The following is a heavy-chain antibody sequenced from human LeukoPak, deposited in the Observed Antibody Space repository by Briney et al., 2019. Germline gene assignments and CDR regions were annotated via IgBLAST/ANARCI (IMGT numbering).Heavy chain of an antibody. CDR2: ISSSSSYI. V-gene: IGHV3-21*01. D-gene: IGHD3-9*01. J-gene: IGHJ4*02. CDR1: GFTFSSCS. Sequence: GGSLRLSCAASGFTFSSCSMTWVRQAPGKGLEWVSSISSSSSYIYYADSVKGRFTISRDNAKNSLYLQMNSLRAEDTAVYYCARSPYDILTGTDYWGQGTLVTVSS. CDR3: ARSPYDILTGTDY.